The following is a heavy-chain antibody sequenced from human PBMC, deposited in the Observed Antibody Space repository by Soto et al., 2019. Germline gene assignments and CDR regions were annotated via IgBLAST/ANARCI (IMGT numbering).Heavy chain of an antibody. J-gene: IGHJ4*02. V-gene: IGHV1-69*13. CDR2: IIPIFGTP. CDR1: GVTLSRYS. Sequence: SVKVSWQASGVTLSRYSLRWVRQAPGHGLEWMGGIIPIFGTPNYAQKFQGRLTITADEYTSTAYMELSSLRSEDTAMYYCAKLAAPSTLTFDSWGQGTLVTVSS. CDR3: AKLAAPSTLTFDS. D-gene: IGHD6-13*01.